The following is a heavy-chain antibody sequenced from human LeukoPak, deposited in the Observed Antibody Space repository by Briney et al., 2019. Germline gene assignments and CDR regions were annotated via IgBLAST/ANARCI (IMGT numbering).Heavy chain of an antibody. CDR2: IYYSGST. J-gene: IGHJ4*02. Sequence: SETLSLTCTVSGGSISSGGYYWSWIRQHPGKGLEWIGYIYYSGSTNYNPSLKSRVTISVDTSKNQFSLKLSSVTAADTAVYYCARQYPSDYYFDYWGQGTLVTVSS. V-gene: IGHV4-61*08. CDR3: ARQYPSDYYFDY. CDR1: GGSISSGGYY. D-gene: IGHD2-21*02.